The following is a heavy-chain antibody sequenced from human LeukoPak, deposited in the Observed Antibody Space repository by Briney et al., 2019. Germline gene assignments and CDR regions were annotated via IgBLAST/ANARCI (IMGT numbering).Heavy chain of an antibody. CDR3: ASVGPPLYYDSSGYNPYYFDY. CDR2: IKQDGSEK. CDR1: GFTFSSYW. D-gene: IGHD3-22*01. Sequence: GGSLRLSCAASGFTFSSYWMSWVRQAPGKGLEWVANIKQDGSEKYYVDSVKGRFTISRDNAKNSLYLQMNSLRAEDTAVYYCASVGPPLYYDSSGYNPYYFDYWGQGTLVTVSS. V-gene: IGHV3-7*01. J-gene: IGHJ4*02.